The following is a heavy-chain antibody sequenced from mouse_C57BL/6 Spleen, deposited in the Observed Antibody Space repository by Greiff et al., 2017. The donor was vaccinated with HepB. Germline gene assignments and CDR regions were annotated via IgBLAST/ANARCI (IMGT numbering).Heavy chain of an antibody. Sequence: EVKLQESGPGLVKPSQSLSLTCSVTGYSITSGYYWNWIRQFPGNKLEWMGYISYDGSNNYNPSLKNRISITRDTSMNEFFLRLKSVTTEDTATYYCAREPLVGRGAIGDWGEGASVTVSS. J-gene: IGHJ4*01. D-gene: IGHD2-14*01. V-gene: IGHV3-6*01. CDR3: AREPLVGRGAIGD. CDR1: GYSITSGYY. CDR2: ISYDGSN.